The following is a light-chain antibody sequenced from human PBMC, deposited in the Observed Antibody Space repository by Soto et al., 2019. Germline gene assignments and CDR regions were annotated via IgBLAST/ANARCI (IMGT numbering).Light chain of an antibody. V-gene: IGLV2-14*03. Sequence: QSVLTQPASVSGSPGRSVTISCTGSSSDIGGFNYVSWYQHLPGRAPKLIIYDVTNRPSGISYRFSASKSGGTASLTISELQAEDEGYYYCTSYSSSTTHVVFGGGTKLTVL. CDR1: SSDIGGFNY. CDR2: DVT. CDR3: TSYSSSTTHVV. J-gene: IGLJ2*01.